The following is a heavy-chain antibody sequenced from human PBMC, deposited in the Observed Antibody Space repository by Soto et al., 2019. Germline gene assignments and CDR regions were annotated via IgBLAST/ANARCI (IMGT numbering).Heavy chain of an antibody. CDR3: ARGSWDDVSGHYYMDV. V-gene: IGHV6-1*01. CDR1: GDSVSSNSAG. D-gene: IGHD1-1*01. J-gene: IGHJ6*03. Sequence: PPQTLSLTCDISGDSVSSNSAGWNWIRQTPSRGLEWLGRTYYKSKWYYTYAASVKSRITVSPDTSKNQFSLQLTSVTPEDTAAYYCARGSWDDVSGHYYMDVWDKGTTVTVS. CDR2: TYYKSKWYY.